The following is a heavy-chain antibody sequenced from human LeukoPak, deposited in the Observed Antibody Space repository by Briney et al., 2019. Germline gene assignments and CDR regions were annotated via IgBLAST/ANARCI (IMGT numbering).Heavy chain of an antibody. J-gene: IGHJ4*02. CDR3: ARDGGLRKYYFDY. CDR2: INPNSGGT. CDR1: GYTFTSYD. D-gene: IGHD4-17*01. V-gene: IGHV1-2*02. Sequence: ASVKVSCKASGYTFTSYDIHWVRQATGQGLEWMGWINPNSGGTNYAQKFQGRVTMTRDTSISTAYMELSRLRSDDTAVYYCARDGGLRKYYFDYWGQGTLVTVSS.